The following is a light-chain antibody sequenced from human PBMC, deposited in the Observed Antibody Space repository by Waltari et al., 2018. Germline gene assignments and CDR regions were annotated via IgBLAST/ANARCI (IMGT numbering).Light chain of an antibody. CDR1: SSDVGGYNY. CDR2: DVS. V-gene: IGLV2-11*01. CDR3: CSYAGSYTYV. J-gene: IGLJ1*01. Sequence: SALTQPRPVSGSPGQSVTISCPGTSSDVGGYNYVSWYQQHPGKAPKLMIYDVSKRPSGVPDRFSGSKSGNTASLTISGLQAEDEADYYCCSYAGSYTYVFGTGTKVTVL.